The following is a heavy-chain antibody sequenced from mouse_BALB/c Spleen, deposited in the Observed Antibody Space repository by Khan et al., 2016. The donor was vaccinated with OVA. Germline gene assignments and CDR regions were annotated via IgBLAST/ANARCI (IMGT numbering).Heavy chain of an antibody. J-gene: IGHJ4*01. D-gene: IGHD1-1*01. CDR1: GFSLTDYG. CDR2: IWGSGNT. V-gene: IGHV2-6-5*01. CDR3: AKGVLSYYNPWDN. Sequence: QVQLKQSGPGLVAPSQSLSITCTVSGFSLTDYGVSWIRQPPGKGLEWLGVIWGSGNTYYNSALKSRLSISKDNSKSQVFLKMTSLQTDDTAMYYVAKGVLSYYNPWDNWGQGTSVTVSS.